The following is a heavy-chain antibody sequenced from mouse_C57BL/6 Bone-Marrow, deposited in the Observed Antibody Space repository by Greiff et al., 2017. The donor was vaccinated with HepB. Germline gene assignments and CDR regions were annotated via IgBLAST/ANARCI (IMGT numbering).Heavy chain of an antibody. CDR2: IYPGDGDT. D-gene: IGHD1-1*02. Sequence: QVQLQQSGPELVKPGASVKISCKASGYAFSSSWMNWVKQRPGKGLEWIGRIYPGDGDTNYNGKVKGKATLTADKSSSTAYMQLSSLTSEDSAVYFCARGLLYPLFDYWGQGTTLTVSS. CDR3: ARGLLYPLFDY. J-gene: IGHJ2*01. CDR1: GYAFSSSW. V-gene: IGHV1-82*01.